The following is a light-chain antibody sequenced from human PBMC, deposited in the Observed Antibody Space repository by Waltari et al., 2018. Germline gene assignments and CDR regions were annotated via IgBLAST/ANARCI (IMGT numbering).Light chain of an antibody. CDR2: RSN. J-gene: IGLJ3*02. Sequence: QSVLTQPPSASGTPGQGVTISSSGTHSNIGCNDVYWYQQLPGTAPKLLSYRSNQRLSGVPDRFSASKSGTAASLAISGLRSEDEADYYCAAWDDSLSAWVFGGGTKLTVL. V-gene: IGLV1-47*01. CDR1: HSNIGCND. CDR3: AAWDDSLSAWV.